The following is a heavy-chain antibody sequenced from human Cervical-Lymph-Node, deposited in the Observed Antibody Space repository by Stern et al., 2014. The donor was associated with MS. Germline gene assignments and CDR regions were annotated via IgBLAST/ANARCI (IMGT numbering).Heavy chain of an antibody. D-gene: IGHD1-26*01. CDR1: GFTFRDHA. Sequence: EVQLVESGGGLVTPGRSLRLSCSASGFTFRDHAGIWFRQAPGQGLEWLGFIRSKAYGETTRYAASVKGRFTIARDYSKNIASLQMDSLKTEDTAVYYCTRDAEGPLSGSYSYHWVDPWGQGTLVIVSS. CDR2: IRSKAYGETT. CDR3: TRDAEGPLSGSYSYHWVDP. J-gene: IGHJ5*02. V-gene: IGHV3-49*05.